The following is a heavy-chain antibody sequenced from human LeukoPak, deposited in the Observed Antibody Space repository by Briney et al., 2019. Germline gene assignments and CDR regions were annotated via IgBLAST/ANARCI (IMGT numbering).Heavy chain of an antibody. J-gene: IGHJ4*02. D-gene: IGHD2-21*02. CDR2: MHPGNGNT. CDR1: GYRFISNY. CDR3: AREGSYCVGGDCYSFDF. Sequence: ASVKVSCKASGYRFISNYIQWVRQAPGLGPEWVGWMHPGNGNTRYAEKFQGRVTMTRDTSISTPYLDLNSLRSDDTAVYYCAREGSYCVGGDCYSFDFWGQGTLITVSS. V-gene: IGHV1-2*02.